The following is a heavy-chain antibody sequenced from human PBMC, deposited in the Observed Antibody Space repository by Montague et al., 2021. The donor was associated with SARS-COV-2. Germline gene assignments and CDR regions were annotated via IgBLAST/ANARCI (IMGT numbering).Heavy chain of an antibody. D-gene: IGHD2-21*01. CDR2: IYDSGNT. J-gene: IGHJ6*02. CDR3: AAPADCYSENLDF. CDR1: GGSISNYY. Sequence: SETLSLTCTVSGGSISNYYWSWIRQPPGKGLEWIGYIYDSGNTKYNPSLKSRVTISVDTSKNQFSLKLSSVTAADTAVYYCAAPADCYSENLDFWGQGTTVTVSS. V-gene: IGHV4-59*08.